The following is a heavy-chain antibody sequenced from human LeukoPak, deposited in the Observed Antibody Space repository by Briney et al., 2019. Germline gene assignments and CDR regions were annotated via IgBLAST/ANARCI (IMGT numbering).Heavy chain of an antibody. Sequence: SETLSLTCTVSGGSISSGSYYWSWIRQPAGKGLEWIGRIYTSGSTNYNPSLKSRVTMSVDTSKNQFSLKLSSVTAADTAVYYCARGWRNDSSGYYHFDYWGQGTLVTVSS. D-gene: IGHD3-22*01. CDR3: ARGWRNDSSGYYHFDY. CDR2: IYTSGST. J-gene: IGHJ4*02. CDR1: GGSISSGSYY. V-gene: IGHV4-61*02.